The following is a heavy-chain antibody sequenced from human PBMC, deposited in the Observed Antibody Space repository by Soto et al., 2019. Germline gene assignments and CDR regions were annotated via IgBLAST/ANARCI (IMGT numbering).Heavy chain of an antibody. CDR1: GGSFGAYY. V-gene: IGHV4-34*01. J-gene: IGHJ4*02. Sequence: QVQLQQWGAGLLKPSETLSLTCAAYGGSFGAYYWTWIRQPPGKGLEWIGEINHSGSPNYNPSLESRVTISVDTSKNQFSLKLSSVTAADTAVYYCARGTNLRCFDWGQGTLVTVSS. CDR3: ARGTNLRCFD. CDR2: INHSGSP. D-gene: IGHD3-9*01.